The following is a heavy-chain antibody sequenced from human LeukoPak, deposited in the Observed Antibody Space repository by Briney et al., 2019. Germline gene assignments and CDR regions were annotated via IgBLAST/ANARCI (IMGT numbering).Heavy chain of an antibody. D-gene: IGHD6-19*01. CDR3: ARGGPNSGGWTLDH. V-gene: IGHV1-69*04. Sequence: SVKVSCKASGGTFSSYAISWVRQAPGQGLEWMGRIIPILGIANYAQKFQGRVTFTRDTSATTAYMQLSGLTSEDMAVFYCARGGPNSGGWTLDHWGQGTLVSVSS. CDR2: IIPILGIA. J-gene: IGHJ4*02. CDR1: GGTFSSYA.